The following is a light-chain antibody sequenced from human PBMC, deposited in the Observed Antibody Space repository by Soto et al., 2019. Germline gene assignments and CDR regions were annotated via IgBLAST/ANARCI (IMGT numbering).Light chain of an antibody. V-gene: IGLV1-44*01. J-gene: IGLJ2*01. CDR1: SSNIGGNT. CDR2: RDN. CDR3: AAWDDSLNGVV. Sequence: QSVLTQPPSASGTPGQRVSISCSGSSSNIGGNTVNWYQQVPGTAPKPLIYRDNQRPSGVPDRISGSKSATSASLAISGLQSEDEADYYCAAWDDSLNGVVFGGGTKLTVL.